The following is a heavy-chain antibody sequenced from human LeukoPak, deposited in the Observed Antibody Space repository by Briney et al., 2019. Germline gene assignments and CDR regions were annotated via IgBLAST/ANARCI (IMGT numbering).Heavy chain of an antibody. CDR3: AKDPNYDILSTFDY. D-gene: IGHD3-9*01. V-gene: IGHV3-30-3*01. Sequence: GGSLRLSCAASGFTFSSYAMHWVRQAPGKGLEWVAIISYDGSNKYYADSVKGRFTISRDNSKNTLYLQMNSLRAEDTALYYCAKDPNYDILSTFDYWGQGTLVTVSS. CDR2: ISYDGSNK. J-gene: IGHJ4*02. CDR1: GFTFSSYA.